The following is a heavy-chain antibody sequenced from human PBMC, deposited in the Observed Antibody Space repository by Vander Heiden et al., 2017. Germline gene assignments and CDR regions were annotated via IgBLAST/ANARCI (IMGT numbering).Heavy chain of an antibody. Sequence: EVQLVESGGGLGQPGGFLILSCPASAFTVSTDWMHWVRQVPGMGPVWVSRINEDGPTTTYADSVKGRFTISRDNAKNTLFLQMNSLRADDPALYYCASDLSGRRDWWGQGTLVTVSS. CDR1: AFTVSTDW. CDR3: ASDLSGRRDW. CDR2: INEDGPTT. V-gene: IGHV3-74*01. J-gene: IGHJ4*02. D-gene: IGHD1-26*01.